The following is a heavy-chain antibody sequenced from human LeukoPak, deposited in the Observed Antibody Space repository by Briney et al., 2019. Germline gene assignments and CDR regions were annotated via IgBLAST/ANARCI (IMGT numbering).Heavy chain of an antibody. V-gene: IGHV3-21*06. Sequence: PGGSLRLSCVASGFTFSFYSMNWVGQAPGKRLEWVSSISSSRSGSKSYIYYADSVKGRFTVSRGNAKNSLYLQMNSLRAEDTAVYYCARDCTSATCYSGLDVWGQGTTVTVSS. D-gene: IGHD2-2*01. CDR1: GFTFSFYS. CDR3: ARDCTSATCYSGLDV. CDR2: ISSSRSGSKSYI. J-gene: IGHJ6*02.